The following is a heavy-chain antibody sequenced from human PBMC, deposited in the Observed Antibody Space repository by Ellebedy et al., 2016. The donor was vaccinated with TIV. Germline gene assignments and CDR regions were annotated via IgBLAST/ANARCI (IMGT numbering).Heavy chain of an antibody. CDR1: VESFSGFY. J-gene: IGHJ4*02. CDR3: ARGQGRRKATDY. V-gene: IGHV4-34*01. Sequence: SETLSLTXAVYVESFSGFYWNWIRQPPGNGLEWIGEINDSGSTNYNPSLKSRVTISVDTSKNQFSLKLRSVTAADTAVYYCARGQGRRKATDYWGQGTLVTVSS. CDR2: INDSGST. D-gene: IGHD5-12*01.